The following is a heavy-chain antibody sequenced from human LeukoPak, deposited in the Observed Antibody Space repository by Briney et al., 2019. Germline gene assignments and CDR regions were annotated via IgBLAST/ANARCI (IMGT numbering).Heavy chain of an antibody. CDR1: DGSFSGYY. Sequence: SETLSLTCAVYDGSFSGYYWTWIRQPPGKGLGWIGEINHGGSTNYNPSLKSRVTISVDTSKNQFSLKLTSVTAADTAVYYCARVHGYYDILTGYYRYYFDYWGQGTLVTVSS. CDR2: INHGGST. J-gene: IGHJ4*02. D-gene: IGHD3-9*01. V-gene: IGHV4-34*01. CDR3: ARVHGYYDILTGYYRYYFDY.